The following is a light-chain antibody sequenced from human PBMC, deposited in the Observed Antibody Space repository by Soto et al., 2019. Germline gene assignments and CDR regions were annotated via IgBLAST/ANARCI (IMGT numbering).Light chain of an antibody. V-gene: IGKV3-11*01. CDR2: DAS. CDR3: QKRSNCPPVFT. Sequence: EIVLTQSPATLSLSPGARATLSCRASQSVSSYLAWYQQKPGQAPRLLIYDASNRATSIPARLSGSGSGTDFALTISSLAPEDFAVYYGQKRSNCPPVFTFGPGTKVHIK. CDR1: QSVSSY. J-gene: IGKJ3*01.